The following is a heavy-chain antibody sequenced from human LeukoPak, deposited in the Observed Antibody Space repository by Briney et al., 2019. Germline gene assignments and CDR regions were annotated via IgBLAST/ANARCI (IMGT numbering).Heavy chain of an antibody. J-gene: IGHJ4*02. CDR2: INHSGST. CDR1: GGSFSGYY. V-gene: IGHV4-34*01. D-gene: IGHD2-21*02. CDR3: ARALPAYCGGDCYADPYYFDY. Sequence: SETLSLTCAVYGGSFSGYYWSWIRQPPGKGLEWIGEINHSGSTNYNPSLKSRVTISVDTSKNQFSLKLSSVTAADTAVYYCARALPAYCGGDCYADPYYFDYWGQGTLVTVFS.